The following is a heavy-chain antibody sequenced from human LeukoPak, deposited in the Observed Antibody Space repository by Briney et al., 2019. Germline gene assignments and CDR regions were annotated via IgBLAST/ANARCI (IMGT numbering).Heavy chain of an antibody. Sequence: PGGSLRLSCAASGFTFSSYAMSWVRQAPGKGLEWVSAISGSGGSTYYADSVKGRFTISRDNSKNTLYLQMNSLRAEDTAVYYCAKVGARYCSSTSCYSAYYFDYWGQGTLVTVSS. J-gene: IGHJ4*02. V-gene: IGHV3-23*01. D-gene: IGHD2-2*02. CDR2: ISGSGGST. CDR3: AKVGARYCSSTSCYSAYYFDY. CDR1: GFTFSSYA.